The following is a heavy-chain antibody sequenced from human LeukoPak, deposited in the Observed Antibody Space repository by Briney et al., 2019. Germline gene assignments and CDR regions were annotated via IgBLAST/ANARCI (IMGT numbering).Heavy chain of an antibody. Sequence: GGSLRLSCAASGFTFSRYSMHWVRQAPGKGLEWVAVISYEGSTKYYADSVKGRFIISRDNSKNTLYLQMNSLRPEDTAVYYCAKDRDLASWGQGTLVTVSS. CDR3: AKDRDLAS. CDR2: ISYEGSTK. V-gene: IGHV3-30*04. J-gene: IGHJ5*02. CDR1: GFTFSRYS.